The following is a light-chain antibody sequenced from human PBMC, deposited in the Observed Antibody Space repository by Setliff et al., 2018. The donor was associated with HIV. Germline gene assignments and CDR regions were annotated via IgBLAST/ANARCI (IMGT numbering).Light chain of an antibody. J-gene: IGLJ1*01. Sequence: QSALTQPASVSGSPGQSITISCTGTSSNVGNYNLVSWYQQHPGKALKIMIYEVTKRPSGVSDRFSGSKSGNTASLTISWLQADDEADYYCCSYASYSTYVFGSGTKVTVL. V-gene: IGLV2-23*02. CDR3: CSYASYSTYV. CDR2: EVT. CDR1: SSNVGNYNL.